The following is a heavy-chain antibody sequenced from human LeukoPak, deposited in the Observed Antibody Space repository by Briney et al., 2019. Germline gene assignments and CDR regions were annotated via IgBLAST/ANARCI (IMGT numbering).Heavy chain of an antibody. J-gene: IGHJ4*02. CDR1: GFSITTSW. D-gene: IGHD1-26*01. CDR3: ARGNTGSSGLWDS. V-gene: IGHV3-74*01. Sequence: GGSLRPSCVASGFSITTSWIHWVRQAPGRGLVWVSRVNPSGSSTNYADFVKGRFTISRDSARNTVYLQMNSLRADDSAVYYCARGNTGSSGLWDSWGQGTLVTVSS. CDR2: VNPSGSST.